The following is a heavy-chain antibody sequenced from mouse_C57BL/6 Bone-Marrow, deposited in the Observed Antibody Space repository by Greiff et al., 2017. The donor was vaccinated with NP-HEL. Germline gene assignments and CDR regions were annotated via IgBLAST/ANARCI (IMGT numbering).Heavy chain of an antibody. D-gene: IGHD2-10*01. V-gene: IGHV14-4*01. J-gene: IGHJ2*01. CDR1: GFNIKDDY. CDR2: IDPENGDT. Sequence: EVQLHQSGAELVRPGASVKLSCTASGFNIKDDYMHWVKQRPEQGLEWIGWIDPENGDTEYASKFQGKATITADTSSNTAYLQLSSLTSEDTAVYYCTYPTFDYWGQGTTLTVSS. CDR3: TYPTFDY.